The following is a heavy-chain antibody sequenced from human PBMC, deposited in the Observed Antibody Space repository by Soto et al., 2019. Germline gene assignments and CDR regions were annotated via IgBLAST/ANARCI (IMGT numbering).Heavy chain of an antibody. CDR1: GGSISSYY. Sequence: SETLSLTCTVSGGSISSYYWSWIRQPPGKGLEWIGYIYYSGSTNYNPSLKSRVTISVDTSKNQFSLKLSSVTAADTAVYYCARGSDFWSGYYYYYGMDVWGQGTTVTVS. CDR2: IYYSGST. D-gene: IGHD3-3*01. V-gene: IGHV4-59*01. J-gene: IGHJ6*02. CDR3: ARGSDFWSGYYYYYGMDV.